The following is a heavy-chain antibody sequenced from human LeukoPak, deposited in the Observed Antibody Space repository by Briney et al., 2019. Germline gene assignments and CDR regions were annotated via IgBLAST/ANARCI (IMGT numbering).Heavy chain of an antibody. CDR1: GGSISSYY. J-gene: IGHJ4*02. D-gene: IGHD5-12*01. Sequence: PSETLSLTCTVSGGSISSYYWSWIRQPPGKGLEWIGCIYYSGSTNYNPSLKSRVTISVDTSKNQFSLKLSSVTAADTAVYYCAHSGYDFWSQTHFDYWGQGTLVTVSS. CDR2: IYYSGST. V-gene: IGHV4-59*01. CDR3: AHSGYDFWSQTHFDY.